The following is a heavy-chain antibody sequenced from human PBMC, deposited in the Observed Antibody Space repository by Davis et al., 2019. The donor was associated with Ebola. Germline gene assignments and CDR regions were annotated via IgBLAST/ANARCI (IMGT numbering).Heavy chain of an antibody. CDR2: IYYSGST. V-gene: IGHV4-30-4*01. D-gene: IGHD1-26*01. Sequence: PSETLSLTCTVSGGSISSGDYYWSWIRQPPGKGLEWIGYIYYSGSTYYNPSLKSRVTISVDTSKNQFSLKLSSVTAADTAVYYCARVNIQWELLVDYWGQGTLVTVSS. CDR1: GGSISSGDYY. CDR3: ARVNIQWELLVDY. J-gene: IGHJ4*02.